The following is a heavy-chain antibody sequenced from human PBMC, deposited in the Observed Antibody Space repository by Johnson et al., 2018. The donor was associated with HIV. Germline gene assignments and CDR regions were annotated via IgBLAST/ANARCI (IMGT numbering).Heavy chain of an antibody. CDR3: ARPDSSSARAHDAFDI. V-gene: IGHV3-NL1*01. CDR1: GFKYA. D-gene: IGHD6-6*01. J-gene: IGHJ3*02. Sequence: QVQLVESGGGVVQPGRSLRLSCAASGFKYAASGLAFSNYAVKWVSHTPGGDGGTSFADSVRGRYIISRDNSKNSLYLQMNSLRAEDTAVYYCARPDSSSARAHDAFDIWGQGTMVTVSS. CDR2: TPGGDGGT.